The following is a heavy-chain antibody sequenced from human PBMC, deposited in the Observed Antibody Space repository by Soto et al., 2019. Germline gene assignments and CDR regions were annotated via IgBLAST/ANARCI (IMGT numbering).Heavy chain of an antibody. CDR3: AKATATGGGAFDI. CDR2: ILVDGRT. Sequence: GGSLRLSCAASGFICGSYNMSWVRQAPGKGLEWVSTILVDGRTFYVDSVKGRFTISRDSSQNTVYLQMNSLTAGDTALYYCAKATATGGGAFDIRGKGTKVTI. D-gene: IGHD2-8*02. V-gene: IGHV3-23*01. J-gene: IGHJ3*02. CDR1: GFICGSYN.